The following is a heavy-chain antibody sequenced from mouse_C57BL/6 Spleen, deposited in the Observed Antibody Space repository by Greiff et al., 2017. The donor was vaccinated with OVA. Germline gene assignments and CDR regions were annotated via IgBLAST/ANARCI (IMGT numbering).Heavy chain of an antibody. CDR1: GYAFTNYL. CDR2: INPGSGGT. V-gene: IGHV1-54*01. J-gene: IGHJ4*01. Sequence: QVQLKQSGAELVRPGTSVKESCKASGYAFTNYLIEWVKQRPGQGLEWIGVINPGSGGTNYNEKFKGKATLTADKSSSTAYMQLSSLTSEDSAVYFCARRETVVALYAMDYWGQGTSVTVSS. CDR3: ARRETVVALYAMDY. D-gene: IGHD1-1*01.